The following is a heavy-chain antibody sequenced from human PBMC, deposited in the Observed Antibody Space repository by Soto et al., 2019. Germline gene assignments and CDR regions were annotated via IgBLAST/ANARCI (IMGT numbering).Heavy chain of an antibody. J-gene: IGHJ4*02. CDR2: INSDGSST. D-gene: IGHD3-10*01. CDR3: ARGDGSGSYYHLPN. CDR1: RFTFSRYW. Sequence: EVQLVESGGGLVQPGGSLRLSCAASRFTFSRYWMHWVRQAPGKGLVWVSRINSDGSSTTYADSVRGRFSISRDNAENTLYLQMNSLRAEDTAVYYCARGDGSGSYYHLPNWGQGTLVTVSS. V-gene: IGHV3-74*01.